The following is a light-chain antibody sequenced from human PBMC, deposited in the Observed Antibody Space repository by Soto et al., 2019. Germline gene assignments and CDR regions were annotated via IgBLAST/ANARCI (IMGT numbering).Light chain of an antibody. CDR1: SSNIGNNY. V-gene: IGLV1-51*01. Sequence: QSVLTQSPSVSAAPGQQVTISCSGSSSNIGNNYVSWYQQLPGTAPKLLIYDNNKRPSGIPDRFSGSKSGTSGTLDITGLQTGDEADYYCATWDGRRPGEVFGGGTKLTVL. CDR3: ATWDGRRPGEV. CDR2: DNN. J-gene: IGLJ2*01.